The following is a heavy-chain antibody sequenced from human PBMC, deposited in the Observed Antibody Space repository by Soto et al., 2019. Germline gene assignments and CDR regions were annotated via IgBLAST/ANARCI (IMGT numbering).Heavy chain of an antibody. V-gene: IGHV1-8*01. D-gene: IGHD6-13*01. CDR3: ARDPSSSWTWYYGMDV. CDR2: MNPNSGNT. J-gene: IGHJ6*01. CDR1: GYTSTSYY. Sequence: XSVKVSCKASGYTSTSYYINLLRHSTGQGLEWMGWMNPNSGNTGYAQKFQGRVTMTRNTSISTAYMELSSLRSEDTAVYYCARDPSSSWTWYYGMDVWGQGTTVTVSS.